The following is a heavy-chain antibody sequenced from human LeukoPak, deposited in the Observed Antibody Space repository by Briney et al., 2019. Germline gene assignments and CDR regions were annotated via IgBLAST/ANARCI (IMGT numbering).Heavy chain of an antibody. CDR3: GGKQPCTRRYRRVEKWFDP. D-gene: IGHD2-8*01. J-gene: IGHJ5*02. Sequence: ASVKVSCKASGYTFSDYYIHWVRQAPGQGLEWMGWINTNTGGTNSPQKFQGRVTLTRDTSITTAYMQLSRLRSDDTAVYYCGGKQPCTRRYRRVEKWFDPWGQGTLVTVSS. V-gene: IGHV1-2*02. CDR1: GYTFSDYY. CDR2: INTNTGGT.